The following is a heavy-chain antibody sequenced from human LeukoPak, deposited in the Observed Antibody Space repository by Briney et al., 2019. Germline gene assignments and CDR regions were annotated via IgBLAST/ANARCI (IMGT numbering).Heavy chain of an antibody. CDR1: GYTFTSNG. D-gene: IGHD6-19*01. CDR3: ARLRGGIYSSRDAFDI. Sequence: GASVKVSCGASGYTFTSNGISWVRQAPGQGLEWMAWISPYNGDTTYAQGLQGRVTVTTDASTSTAYMELRSLRSDDTAMYFCARLRGGIYSSRDAFDIWGQGTMVTVSS. J-gene: IGHJ3*02. V-gene: IGHV1-18*01. CDR2: ISPYNGDT.